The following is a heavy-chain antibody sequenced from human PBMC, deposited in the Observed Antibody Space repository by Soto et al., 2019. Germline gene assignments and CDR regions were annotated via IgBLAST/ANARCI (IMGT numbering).Heavy chain of an antibody. J-gene: IGHJ5*01. Sequence: PSETLSLTCTVSGGSISSYYWSWIRQPPGKGLEWIGYIYYSGSTNYNPSLKSRVTISVDTSKNQFSLKLSSVTAADTAVYYCARHSMVEIQLWLWFDYWGQGTLVTVSS. CDR1: GGSISSYY. V-gene: IGHV4-59*08. CDR2: IYYSGST. CDR3: ARHSMVEIQLWLWFDY. D-gene: IGHD5-18*01.